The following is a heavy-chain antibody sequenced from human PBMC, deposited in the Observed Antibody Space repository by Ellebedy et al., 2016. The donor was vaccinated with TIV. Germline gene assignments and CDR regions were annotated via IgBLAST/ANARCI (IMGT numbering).Heavy chain of an antibody. V-gene: IGHV1-2*02. CDR2: IDPNSGDT. D-gene: IGHD3-16*01. CDR3: ASAVMIPAPKY. Sequence: AASVKVSCKASGYTFTDYYMHWVRQAPGQGLEWMGWIDPNSGDTNYAQKFQGRVTMTRDTSISTTYMDLSSLRSDDTAVYYCASAVMIPAPKYWGQGTLVTVSS. CDR1: GYTFTDYY. J-gene: IGHJ4*02.